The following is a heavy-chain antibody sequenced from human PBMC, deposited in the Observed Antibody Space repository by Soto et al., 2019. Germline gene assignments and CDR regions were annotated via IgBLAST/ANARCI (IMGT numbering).Heavy chain of an antibody. CDR3: ARQINGYCSGGSCYRIDY. CDR1: GGSISSSSYY. D-gene: IGHD2-15*01. V-gene: IGHV4-39*01. CDR2: IYYSGST. Sequence: TSETLSLTCTVSGGSISSSSYYWGWIRQPPGKGLEWIGSIYYSGSTYYNPSLKSRVTISVDTSKNQFPLKLSSVTAADTAVYYCARQINGYCSGGSCYRIDYWGQGTLVTVSS. J-gene: IGHJ4*02.